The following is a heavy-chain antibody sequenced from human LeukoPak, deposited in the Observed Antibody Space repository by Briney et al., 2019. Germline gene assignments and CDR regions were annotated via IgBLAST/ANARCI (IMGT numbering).Heavy chain of an antibody. Sequence: GESLKISCKGSGYSFTSYWIGWVRQMPGKGLDWMGIIYPGDSATRYSPPFQGQCTISADKSISTAYLQWSSLKASDTAMYYCARLGWEGGDYFDYWGQGTLVTVSS. CDR1: GYSFTSYW. D-gene: IGHD1-26*01. CDR2: IYPGDSAT. CDR3: ARLGWEGGDYFDY. V-gene: IGHV5-51*01. J-gene: IGHJ4*02.